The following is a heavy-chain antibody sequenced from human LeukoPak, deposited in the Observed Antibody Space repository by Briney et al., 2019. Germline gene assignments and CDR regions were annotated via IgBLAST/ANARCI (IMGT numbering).Heavy chain of an antibody. D-gene: IGHD6-19*01. CDR2: ISSSSSYI. CDR1: GFTFSSYS. V-gene: IGHV3-21*01. J-gene: IGHJ4*02. Sequence: GGSLRLSCAASGFTFSSYSMNWLRQAPGKGLEWVSSISSSSSYIYYADSVKGRFTISRDKAKNSLYLQMNSLRAEDTAGYYCGRVDGYSSGEYADHWGQGTLVTVSS. CDR3: GRVDGYSSGEYADH.